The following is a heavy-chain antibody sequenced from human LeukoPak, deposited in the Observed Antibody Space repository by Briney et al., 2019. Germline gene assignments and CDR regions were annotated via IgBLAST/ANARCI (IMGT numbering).Heavy chain of an antibody. Sequence: GASVKVSCKASGYTFTGYYMHWVRQVPGQGLEWMGWINPNSGGTNYAQKFQGRVTMTRDTSISTAYMELSRLRSDDTAVYYCARGFGNEFYYYGMDVWGQGTTVTVSS. CDR3: ARGFGNEFYYYGMDV. CDR2: INPNSGGT. CDR1: GYTFTGYY. D-gene: IGHD3-16*01. J-gene: IGHJ6*02. V-gene: IGHV1-2*02.